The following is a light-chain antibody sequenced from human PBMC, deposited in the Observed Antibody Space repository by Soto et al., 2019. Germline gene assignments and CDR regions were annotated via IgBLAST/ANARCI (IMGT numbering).Light chain of an antibody. CDR1: QSISSN. CDR3: QQYNNWPFT. CDR2: GAS. V-gene: IGKV3-15*01. Sequence: EIVMTQSPATLSLSPGERATLSCRASQSISSNLVWYQQKPGQAPRLLIYGASTRATGIPATFSGSGSGTEFTLTISSLQSEDFADYYWQQYNNWPFTFGPGTKVDIK. J-gene: IGKJ3*01.